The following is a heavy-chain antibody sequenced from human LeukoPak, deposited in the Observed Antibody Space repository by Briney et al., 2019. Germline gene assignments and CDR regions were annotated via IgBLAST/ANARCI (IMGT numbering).Heavy chain of an antibody. V-gene: IGHV4-30-4*01. CDR1: GGSISSGNYY. Sequence: SETLSLTCTVSGGSISSGNYYWSWIRQPPGKGLEWIGYIYYSGSTYYNPSLKSPVTISVDTSKNQFSLKLSSVTAADTAVYYCARGILYCGGDCYSEYFDHWGQGTLVTVSS. J-gene: IGHJ4*02. CDR3: ARGILYCGGDCYSEYFDH. D-gene: IGHD2-21*02. CDR2: IYYSGST.